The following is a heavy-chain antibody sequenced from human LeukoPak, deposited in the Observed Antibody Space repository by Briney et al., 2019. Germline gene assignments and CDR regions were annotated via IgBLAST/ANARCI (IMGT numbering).Heavy chain of an antibody. CDR1: GGSVTDYY. J-gene: IGHJ6*03. D-gene: IGHD3-10*01. CDR3: TRHLLGRFCLYMDV. V-gene: IGHV4-34*01. CDR2: INHSGST. Sequence: SETLSLTCTVSGGSVTDYYWSWIRQPPGKGLEWIGEINHSGSTNYNPSLKSRVTISVDTSKNQFSLKLSSVTAADTAVYYCTRHLLGRFCLYMDVWSKGTTVTISS.